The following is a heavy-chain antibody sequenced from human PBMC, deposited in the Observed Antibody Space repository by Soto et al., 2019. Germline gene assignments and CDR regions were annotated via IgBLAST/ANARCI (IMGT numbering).Heavy chain of an antibody. CDR3: ARDSTVTTRFYYYYGMDV. V-gene: IGHV3-30-3*01. CDR2: ISYDGSNK. Sequence: QVQLVESGGGVVQPGRSLRLSCAASGFTFSSYAMHWVRQAPGKGLEWVAVISYDGSNKYYADSVKGRFTISRDNSKNTLYLQMNNLRAEDTAVYYCARDSTVTTRFYYYYGMDVWGQGTTVTVSS. CDR1: GFTFSSYA. D-gene: IGHD4-17*01. J-gene: IGHJ6*02.